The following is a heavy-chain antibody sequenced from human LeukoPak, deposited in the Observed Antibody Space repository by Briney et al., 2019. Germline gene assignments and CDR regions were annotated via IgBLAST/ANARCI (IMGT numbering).Heavy chain of an antibody. CDR1: GFTFSSYG. D-gene: IGHD3-3*01. CDR2: TWFDGSKK. J-gene: IGHJ6*02. CDR3: ARVANITTLGMDV. V-gene: IGHV3-33*01. Sequence: GGSLRLSCTPSGFTFSSYGFHWVRQAPGKGLESVAVTWFDGSKKYYADSVKGRFTISRDNSKNTLSLQMNSLRAEDTAVYYCARVANITTLGMDVWGQGTTVTVSS.